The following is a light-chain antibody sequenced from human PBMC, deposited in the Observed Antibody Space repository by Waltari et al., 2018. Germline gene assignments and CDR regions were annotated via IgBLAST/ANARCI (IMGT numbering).Light chain of an antibody. CDR3: QQRSNALT. CDR1: QSVASY. CDR2: DAS. V-gene: IGKV3-11*01. Sequence: EIVLTQSPATLSLSPGARATLSCRASQSVASYLAWYQQKPGQAPRLLIYDASNRATGIPARFSGSGSGTDFTLTISSLEPEDFGLYYCQQRSNALTFGQGTKLEI. J-gene: IGKJ2*01.